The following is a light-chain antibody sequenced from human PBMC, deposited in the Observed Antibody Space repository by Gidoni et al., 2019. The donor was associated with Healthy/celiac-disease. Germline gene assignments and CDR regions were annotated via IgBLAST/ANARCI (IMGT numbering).Light chain of an antibody. CDR2: GAS. CDR3: QQYGSAPPSIT. CDR1: QSVSSSY. Sequence: EIVLTQSPGTLSLSPGERATLSCRASQSVSSSYLAWYQQKPGQAPRLLIYGASSRATGIPDRFSGSGSGTDFTLTISRLEPEDCAVYYCQQYGSAPPSITFXXXTRLEIK. V-gene: IGKV3-20*01. J-gene: IGKJ5*01.